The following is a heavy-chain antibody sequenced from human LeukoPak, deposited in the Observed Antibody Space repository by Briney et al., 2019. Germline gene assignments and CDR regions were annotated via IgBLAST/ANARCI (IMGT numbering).Heavy chain of an antibody. V-gene: IGHV1-69*13. Sequence: SVKVSCKASGGTFSSYAISWVRQAPGQGLEWMGGIIPIFGTANYAQKFQGRVTITADESTSTAYMELSSLRSEDTAVYYCARDSVVVPAAYNWFDPWGQGTLVTVSS. J-gene: IGHJ5*02. CDR3: ARDSVVVPAAYNWFDP. CDR1: GGTFSSYA. D-gene: IGHD2-2*01. CDR2: IIPIFGTA.